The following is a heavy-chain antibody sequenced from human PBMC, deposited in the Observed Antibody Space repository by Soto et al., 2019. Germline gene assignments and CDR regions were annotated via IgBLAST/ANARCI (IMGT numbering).Heavy chain of an antibody. CDR1: GDSVSSGSYY. V-gene: IGHV4-61*01. D-gene: IGHD5-18*01. CDR3: ARDIRGYSRAFDY. CDR2: IYYSGST. Sequence: KLRETLSLTCTVSGDSVSSGSYYWTWVRQPPGKGLEWIGYIYYSGSTNYNPSLQSRVTISVDTSKNQFSLKLTSVTAADTAFYYCARDIRGYSRAFDYWGQGTLVTVS. J-gene: IGHJ4*02.